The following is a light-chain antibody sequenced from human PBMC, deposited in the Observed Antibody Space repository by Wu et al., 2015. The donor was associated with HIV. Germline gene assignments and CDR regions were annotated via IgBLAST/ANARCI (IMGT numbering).Light chain of an antibody. Sequence: EIVLTQSPGTLSLSPGERATLSCRASQSVSNNYLGWYQQKLGQAPRLLISGASSRATGIPDRFSGSGSGTDFTLTINRLEPEDSAVYYCQQYGSSLTWTFGQGTKVEIK. J-gene: IGKJ1*01. CDR2: GAS. CDR3: QQYGSSLTWT. CDR1: QSVSNNY. V-gene: IGKV3-20*01.